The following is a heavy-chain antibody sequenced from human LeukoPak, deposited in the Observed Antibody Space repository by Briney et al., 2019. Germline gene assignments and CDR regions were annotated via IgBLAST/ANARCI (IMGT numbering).Heavy chain of an antibody. V-gene: IGHV1-18*01. CDR3: ARVAGGWYEDAFDI. J-gene: IGHJ3*02. CDR2: ISAYNGNT. D-gene: IGHD6-19*01. CDR1: GYTFTTYG. Sequence: ASVKVSCKASGYTFTTYGISWVRQAPGQGLEWMGWISAYNGNTNYAQKLQGRVTMTTDTSTSTAYMELRSLRSDDTAVYYCARVAGGWYEDAFDIWGQGTMVTVSS.